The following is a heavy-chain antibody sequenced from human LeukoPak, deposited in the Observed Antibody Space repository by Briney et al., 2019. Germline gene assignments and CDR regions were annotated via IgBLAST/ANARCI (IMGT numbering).Heavy chain of an antibody. V-gene: IGHV1-69*05. J-gene: IGHJ4*02. CDR2: IIPIFGTA. CDR1: GGTFSRYA. CDR3: ARRAYCGGDCTLDY. Sequence: ASVKVSCKASGGTFSRYAISWVRQAPGQGPEWMGGIIPIFGTANYAQKFQGRVTMTKDTSISTAYMEVKSLSSDDTAVYYCARRAYCGGDCTLDYWGQGTLVTVSS. D-gene: IGHD2-21*01.